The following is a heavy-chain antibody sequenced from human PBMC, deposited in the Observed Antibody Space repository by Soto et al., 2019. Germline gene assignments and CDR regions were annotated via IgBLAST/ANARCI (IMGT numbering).Heavy chain of an antibody. Sequence: EVQLLESGGGLVQPGGSLRLSCAASGFTFSSYAMSWVLQAPGKGLEWVSTISGSDGSTYYADSVKGRFTISRDNSKNTLYLQMNSLRAEDTAVYYCAKEYSSGWYYFDYWGQGTLVTVSS. CDR3: AKEYSSGWYYFDY. V-gene: IGHV3-23*01. J-gene: IGHJ4*02. CDR2: ISGSDGST. CDR1: GFTFSSYA. D-gene: IGHD6-19*01.